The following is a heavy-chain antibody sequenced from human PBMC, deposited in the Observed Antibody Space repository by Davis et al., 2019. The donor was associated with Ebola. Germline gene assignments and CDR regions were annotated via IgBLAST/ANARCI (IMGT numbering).Heavy chain of an antibody. Sequence: GESLKISCAASGFTFTSYSMTWVRQAPGKGLEWVSGISGSGSTYYADSVKGRLTFSRDNSKNTLYLQMNSLRAEDTAVYYCAKGSLYGSRSITAGMDVWGQGTTVTVSS. J-gene: IGHJ6*02. V-gene: IGHV3-23*01. CDR3: AKGSLYGSRSITAGMDV. D-gene: IGHD4-17*01. CDR2: ISGSGST. CDR1: GFTFTSYS.